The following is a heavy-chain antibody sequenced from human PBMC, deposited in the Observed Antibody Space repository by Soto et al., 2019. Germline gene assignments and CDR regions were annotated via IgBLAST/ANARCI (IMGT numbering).Heavy chain of an antibody. D-gene: IGHD3-16*01. CDR1: GFTFNSYD. CDR2: IDSAGDA. V-gene: IGHV3-13*01. J-gene: IGHJ5*02. CDR3: LRGGIWGDSWSWFAT. Sequence: EVQLVESGGGLVQPGGSLRLSCAASGFTFNSYDMHWVRQVTGKGLEWVSGIDSAGDAKYQVSVQGRFTISRENAKNSSTLQVNRLRAGDTAVSDYLRGGIWGDSWSWFATWGQGTLVTVSS.